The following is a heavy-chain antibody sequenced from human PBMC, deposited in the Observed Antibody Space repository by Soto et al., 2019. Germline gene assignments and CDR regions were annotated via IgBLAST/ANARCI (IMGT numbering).Heavy chain of an antibody. CDR3: ARGGGSSPGWFDP. Sequence: GASVKVSFTASGYTFTSYAMHWVRQAPGQRLEWMGWINAGNGNTKYSQKFQGRVTITRDTSASTAYMELSSLRSEDTAVYYCARGGGSSPGWFDPWGQGTLVTVSS. V-gene: IGHV1-3*01. CDR2: INAGNGNT. J-gene: IGHJ5*02. D-gene: IGHD2-15*01. CDR1: GYTFTSYA.